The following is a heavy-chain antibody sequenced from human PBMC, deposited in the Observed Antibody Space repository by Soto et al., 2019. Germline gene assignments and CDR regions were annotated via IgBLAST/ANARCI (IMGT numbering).Heavy chain of an antibody. Sequence: GGSLRLSCAASGFTFSSYAMHWVRQAPGKGLEWVAVISYDGSNKYYADSVKGRFTISRDNSKNTLYLQMNSLRAEDTAVYYCARGSYGGFDPWGQGTRVTVAS. CDR3: ARGSYGGFDP. V-gene: IGHV3-30-3*01. J-gene: IGHJ5*02. CDR2: ISYDGSNK. CDR1: GFTFSSYA. D-gene: IGHD5-18*01.